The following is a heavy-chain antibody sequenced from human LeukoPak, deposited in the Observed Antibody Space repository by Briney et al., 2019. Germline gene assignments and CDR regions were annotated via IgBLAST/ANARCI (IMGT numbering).Heavy chain of an antibody. CDR1: GFTFSSYS. CDR2: ISSSSSYI. Sequence: PGGSLRLSCAASGFTFSSYSMNWVRQAPGKGLEWVSSISSSSSYIYYADSVKGRFTISRDNAKNSLYLQMNSLRAEDTAVYYCARAYCSGGSWWDYFDYWGQGTLVTVSS. CDR3: ARAYCSGGSWWDYFDY. V-gene: IGHV3-21*01. J-gene: IGHJ4*02. D-gene: IGHD2-15*01.